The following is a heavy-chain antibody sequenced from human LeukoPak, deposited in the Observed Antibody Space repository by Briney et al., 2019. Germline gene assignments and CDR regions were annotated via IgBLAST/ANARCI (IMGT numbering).Heavy chain of an antibody. Sequence: SETLSLTGTVSGGSRSSYYWSWIRQPPGKGLEGIGYIYYSGNTNYNPSLKSRVTISVDNSNNQFSLKLSSVTAADTALYFCAGRPGSSGYKDIFDIWGQGTSVTVSS. CDR1: GGSRSSYY. CDR3: AGRPGSSGYKDIFDI. V-gene: IGHV4-59*08. D-gene: IGHD3-22*01. CDR2: IYYSGNT. J-gene: IGHJ3*02.